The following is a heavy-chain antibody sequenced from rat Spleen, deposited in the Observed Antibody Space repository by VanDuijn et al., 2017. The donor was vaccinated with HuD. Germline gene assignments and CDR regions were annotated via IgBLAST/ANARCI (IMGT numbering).Heavy chain of an antibody. CDR3: ARSDGTHYYLPFAY. CDR1: GHSITNGYR. D-gene: IGHD1-12*02. V-gene: IGHV3-3*01. CDR2: INSAGNT. Sequence: EVQLQESGPGLVKPSQSLSLTCSVTGHSITNGYRWNWIRKFPGNKLEWMGYINSAGNTLYNPSLKSRISITKDTSKNQYFMQVNSVTTEDTATYYCARSDGTHYYLPFAYWGQGTLVTASS. J-gene: IGHJ3*01.